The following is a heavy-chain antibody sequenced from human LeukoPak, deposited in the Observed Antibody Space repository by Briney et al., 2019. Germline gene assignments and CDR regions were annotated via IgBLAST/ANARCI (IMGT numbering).Heavy chain of an antibody. CDR1: GGSISSYY. Sequence: SETLSLTCTVSGGSISSYYWSWIRQPPGKGLEWIGYIYHSGSTNYNPSLKSRVTISVDTSKSQFSLKLSSVTAADTAVYYCARQREGRVVVRLYYFDYWGQGTLVTVSS. D-gene: IGHD3-22*01. J-gene: IGHJ4*02. CDR2: IYHSGST. CDR3: ARQREGRVVVRLYYFDY. V-gene: IGHV4-59*08.